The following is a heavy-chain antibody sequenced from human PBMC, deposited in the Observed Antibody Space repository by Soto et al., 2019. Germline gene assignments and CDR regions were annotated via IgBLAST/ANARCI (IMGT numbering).Heavy chain of an antibody. CDR3: ASRDPGTSVDY. J-gene: IGHJ4*02. V-gene: IGHV4-30-4*01. Sequence: SETLSLTCTVSCGSISSGDYYWSWIRQPPGKGLEWIGYIYYSGSTYYNPSLKSRVTISVDTSKNQFSLKLSSVTAADTAVYYCASRDPGTSVDYWGQGTLVTVSS. CDR1: CGSISSGDYY. CDR2: IYYSGST. D-gene: IGHD1-7*01.